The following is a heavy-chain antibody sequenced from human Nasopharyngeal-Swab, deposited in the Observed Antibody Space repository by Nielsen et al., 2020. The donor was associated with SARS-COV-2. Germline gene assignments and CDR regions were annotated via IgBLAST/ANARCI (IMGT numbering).Heavy chain of an antibody. CDR3: AKSGYSYGYSGMPALDY. CDR2: ISGSGGST. D-gene: IGHD5-18*01. Sequence: GGSLRLSCAASGFTFSGYAMSWVRQAPGKGLEWVSAISGSGGSTYYADSVKGRFTISRDNSKNTLYLQMNSLRAEDTAVYYCAKSGYSYGYSGMPALDYWGQGTLVTVSS. J-gene: IGHJ4*02. V-gene: IGHV3-23*01. CDR1: GFTFSGYA.